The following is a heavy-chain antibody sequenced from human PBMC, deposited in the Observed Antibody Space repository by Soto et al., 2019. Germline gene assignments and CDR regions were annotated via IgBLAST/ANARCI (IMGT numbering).Heavy chain of an antibody. D-gene: IGHD2-8*01. J-gene: IGHJ4*02. CDR2: ISHDERTT. V-gene: IGHV3-74*03. CDR1: GFTVSNYW. Sequence: GGSLRLSCAASGFTVSNYWMHWIRQAPGKGLVWVSRISHDERTTTYADSVKGRFTISRDNAKNTAILEMKSLRAAYTAVYYCARGGASHAHPTDQWGQGTLVTVSS. CDR3: ARGGASHAHPTDQ.